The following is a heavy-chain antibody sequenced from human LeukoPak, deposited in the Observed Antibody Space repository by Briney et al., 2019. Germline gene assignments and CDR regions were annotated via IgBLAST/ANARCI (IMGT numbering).Heavy chain of an antibody. D-gene: IGHD4-17*01. CDR3: ARVGDYEIDY. Sequence: SETLSLTCTVSSGSISTSNYYWGWVRQPPGKALEWIGNIFYSGSTYYSPSLKSRVTISLDTSRNQFSLKLSSVTAADTAVYYCARVGDYEIDYWGQGTLVTVSS. CDR2: IFYSGST. V-gene: IGHV4-39*07. CDR1: SGSISTSNYY. J-gene: IGHJ4*02.